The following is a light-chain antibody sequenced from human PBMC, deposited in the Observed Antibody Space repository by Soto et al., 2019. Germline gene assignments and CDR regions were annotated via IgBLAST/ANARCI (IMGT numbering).Light chain of an antibody. Sequence: ESVFALSPTSLAFSPAERAPLSRRASQSISFYLTWYQHKPGQAPRLLIYDASNRATGIPARFSGGGSGTEFTLTITSLQSEDFAVYWCQQYNNWPLTFGPGTRLEI. CDR2: DAS. CDR3: QQYNNWPLT. CDR1: QSISFY. J-gene: IGKJ5*01. V-gene: IGKV3-11*01.